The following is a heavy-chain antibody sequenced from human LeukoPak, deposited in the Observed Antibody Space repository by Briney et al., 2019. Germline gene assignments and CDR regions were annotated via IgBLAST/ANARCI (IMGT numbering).Heavy chain of an antibody. V-gene: IGHV3-23*01. CDR1: GFTFSSYA. CDR2: FSGSGGNT. Sequence: GGSLRLSSAASGFTFSSYAMSWVRQAPGKGLEWVSTFSGSGGNTYYADSVKGRFTISRDNSKNTLYLQMNSLRAEDTAVYYCAKDLAYCGGDCYDYWGQGTLVTVSS. CDR3: AKDLAYCGGDCYDY. J-gene: IGHJ4*02. D-gene: IGHD2-21*01.